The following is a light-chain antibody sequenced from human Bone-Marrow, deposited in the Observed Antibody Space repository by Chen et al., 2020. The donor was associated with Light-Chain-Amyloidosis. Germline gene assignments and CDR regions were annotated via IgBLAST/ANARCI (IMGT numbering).Light chain of an antibody. CDR3: QVWDRSSDRPV. CDR2: DDS. J-gene: IGLJ3*02. V-gene: IGLV3-21*02. CDR1: NIGSTS. Sequence: SYVLTQPSSVSVAPGQTATIACGGNNIGSTSVHWYQQTPGQAPLLVVYDDSDRPSGIPERLSGCNCGNTATLTISGVEAGDAAGYYCQVWDRSSDRPVFGGGTKLTVL.